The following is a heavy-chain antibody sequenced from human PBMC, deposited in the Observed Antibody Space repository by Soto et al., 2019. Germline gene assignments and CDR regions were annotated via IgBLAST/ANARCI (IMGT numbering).Heavy chain of an antibody. J-gene: IGHJ4*02. D-gene: IGHD4-4*01. Sequence: ASVKVSCKASGGTFSSYAISWVRQAPGQGLEWMGGIIPIFGTANYAQKFQGRVTITADESTSTAYMELSSLRSEDTAVYYCAVLSYSNYVLLVDYWGQGTLVTVSS. V-gene: IGHV1-69*13. CDR2: IIPIFGTA. CDR3: AVLSYSNYVLLVDY. CDR1: GGTFSSYA.